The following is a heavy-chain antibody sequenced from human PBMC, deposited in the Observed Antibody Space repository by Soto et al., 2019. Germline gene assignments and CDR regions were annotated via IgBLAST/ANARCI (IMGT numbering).Heavy chain of an antibody. CDR1: GFTFSSYA. Sequence: EVQLLESGGGLVQPGGSLRLSCAASGFTFSSYAMSWVRQAPGKGLEWVSGISGSGGSTYYADSVKGRFTISRDNSKNTLYPQMKSLRAEDTAVYYYASAAREYYYYGMDVWGQGTTVTVSS. CDR2: ISGSGGST. J-gene: IGHJ6*02. V-gene: IGHV3-23*01. CDR3: ASAAREYYYYGMDV.